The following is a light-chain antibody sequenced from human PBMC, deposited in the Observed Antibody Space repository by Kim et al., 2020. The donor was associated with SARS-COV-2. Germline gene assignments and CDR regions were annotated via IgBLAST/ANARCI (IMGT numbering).Light chain of an antibody. J-gene: IGKJ1*01. V-gene: IGKV1-27*01. CDR1: QGISEY. CDR3: KKYNSAPRT. CDR2: GAS. Sequence: DIQMTQSPSSLSASVGDRVTITCRASQGISEYLAWYQQRPGKVPKLLIYGASVLQSGAPSRFSGSGSGTVFTLTISRLQPEDVGTYYCKKYNSAPRTFGQGTKVEIK.